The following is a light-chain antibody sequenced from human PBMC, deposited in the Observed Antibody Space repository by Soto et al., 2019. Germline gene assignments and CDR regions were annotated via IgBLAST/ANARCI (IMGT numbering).Light chain of an antibody. CDR2: EVT. CDR3: SSYTISSTWV. CDR1: NSDIGIYNY. J-gene: IGLJ3*02. V-gene: IGLV2-14*01. Sequence: QSVLTQPASVSGSPGQSITISCTGTNSDIGIYNYVSWFQQHPGKAPKLMIYEVTNRPSGVSDRFAGSKSDNTASLTISGLQAEAEAHYYCSSYTISSTWVFGGGTKVTVL.